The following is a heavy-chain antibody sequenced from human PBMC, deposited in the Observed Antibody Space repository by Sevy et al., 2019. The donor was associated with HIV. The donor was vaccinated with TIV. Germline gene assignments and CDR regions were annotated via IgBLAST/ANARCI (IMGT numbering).Heavy chain of an antibody. Sequence: GESLKISCAASGFTFSDYYMSWIRQAPGKGLEWVSYISSSSSYTNYADSVKGRFTISRDNAKNSLYLQMNSLGAEDTAVYYCARAGRYYYDSSGYNNWFDPWGQGTLVTVSS. V-gene: IGHV3-11*06. J-gene: IGHJ5*02. CDR2: ISSSSSYT. D-gene: IGHD3-22*01. CDR3: ARAGRYYYDSSGYNNWFDP. CDR1: GFTFSDYY.